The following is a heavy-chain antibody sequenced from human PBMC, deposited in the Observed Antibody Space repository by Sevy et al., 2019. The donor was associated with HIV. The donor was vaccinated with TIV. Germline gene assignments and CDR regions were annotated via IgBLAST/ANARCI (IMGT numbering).Heavy chain of an antibody. CDR3: ATTKDYYDSSGYPFDY. V-gene: IGHV1-24*01. J-gene: IGHJ4*02. Sequence: GPSVKVSCKVSGYTLTELSMHWVRQAPGKGLEWMGTFDPEDDETIYAQKFQGRVTMTEDKSTDTAYMELSSLRSEDTAVYYCATTKDYYDSSGYPFDYWGQGTLVTVSS. CDR2: FDPEDDET. CDR1: GYTLTELS. D-gene: IGHD3-22*01.